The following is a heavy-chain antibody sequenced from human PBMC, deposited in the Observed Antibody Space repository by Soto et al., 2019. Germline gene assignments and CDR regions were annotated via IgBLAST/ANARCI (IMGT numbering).Heavy chain of an antibody. Sequence: EVQLLESGGALVQPGGSLRLSCAASGFIFNNYGMSWVRQAPGKGLEWVSTISSSGDKTYYAESVKGRFTISRDNSKNTLYLQMDTLRSEDTAVYYCAPLAVAGPNFDYWGKGTLVTVSS. CDR3: APLAVAGPNFDY. CDR2: ISSSGDKT. J-gene: IGHJ4*02. CDR1: GFIFNNYG. D-gene: IGHD6-19*01. V-gene: IGHV3-23*01.